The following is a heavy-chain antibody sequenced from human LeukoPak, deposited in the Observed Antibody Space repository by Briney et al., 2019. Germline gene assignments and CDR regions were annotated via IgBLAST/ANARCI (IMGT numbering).Heavy chain of an antibody. CDR3: ARGGRYYDILTGYFDY. J-gene: IGHJ4*02. V-gene: IGHV3-30*03. D-gene: IGHD3-9*01. CDR1: GFAFSSYG. Sequence: GGSLRLSCAASGFAFSSYGMHWVRQAPGKGLEWVAVISYDGSNKYNADSVKGRFTISRDNSKNTVYLQMNSLRAEDTAVYYCARGGRYYDILTGYFDYWGLGTLVTVSS. CDR2: ISYDGSNK.